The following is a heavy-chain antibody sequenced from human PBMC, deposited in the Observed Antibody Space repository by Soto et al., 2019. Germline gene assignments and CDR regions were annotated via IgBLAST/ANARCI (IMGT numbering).Heavy chain of an antibody. CDR2: ISAYNGNT. D-gene: IGHD2-8*01. CDR3: ARDLAGYCTNGVCYPFDY. Sequence: ASVKVSCKASGYTFTSYGISWVRQAPGQGLEWMGWISAYNGNTNYAQKLQGRVTMTTDTSTSTAYMELRSLRSDDTAVYCCARDLAGYCTNGVCYPFDYWGQGTTVTVSS. V-gene: IGHV1-18*04. J-gene: IGHJ4*03. CDR1: GYTFTSYG.